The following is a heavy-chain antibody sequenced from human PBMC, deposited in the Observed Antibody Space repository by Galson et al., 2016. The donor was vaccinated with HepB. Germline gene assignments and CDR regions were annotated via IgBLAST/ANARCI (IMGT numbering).Heavy chain of an antibody. CDR1: GLTFSDSY. CDR2: SRGKGKSYTT. J-gene: IGHJ6*02. Sequence: SLRLSCAASGLTFSDSYLDWFRQAPGKGLEWVGRSRGKGKSYTTEYAASVKGRFTISRDDSKNSLYLQINSLESEDTAVYYCTRDRGGGSTDYSLMDVWGQGTTVIVSS. V-gene: IGHV3-72*01. CDR3: TRDRGGGSTDYSLMDV. D-gene: IGHD3-10*01.